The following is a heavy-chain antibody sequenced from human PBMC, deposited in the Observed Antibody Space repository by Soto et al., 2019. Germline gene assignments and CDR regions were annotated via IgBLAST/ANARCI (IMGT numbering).Heavy chain of an antibody. J-gene: IGHJ6*02. CDR3: ARRIPFGYGMDV. CDR1: GFTFSSYG. V-gene: IGHV3-64*01. D-gene: IGHD2-21*01. Sequence: XXSLRLSFAASGFTFSSYGMHWVLQAPGKGLEYVSAITSNGGNTDYASSVKGRFTISRGNSKNTLYLQMGRMRAEEMAVYYCARRIPFGYGMDVWGQGTTVTVS. CDR2: ITSNGGNT.